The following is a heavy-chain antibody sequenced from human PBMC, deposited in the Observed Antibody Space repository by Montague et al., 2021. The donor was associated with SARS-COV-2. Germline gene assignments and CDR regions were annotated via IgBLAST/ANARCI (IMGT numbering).Heavy chain of an antibody. CDR2: TYYRYKWYN. Sequence: CAISGDSVPRNSAAWNWIRQSPSRGLEWLGRTYYRYKWYNDYAVSVKSRITINPDTSKNQISLQLNSVTPEDTALYYCARTSASSDYWGQGTLVTVSS. J-gene: IGHJ4*02. CDR1: GDSVPRNSAA. V-gene: IGHV6-1*01. D-gene: IGHD1-26*01. CDR3: ARTSASSDY.